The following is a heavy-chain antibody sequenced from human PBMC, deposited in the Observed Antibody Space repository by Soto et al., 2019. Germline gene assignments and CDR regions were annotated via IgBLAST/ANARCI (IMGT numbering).Heavy chain of an antibody. CDR1: GDSFSSDA. D-gene: IGHD3-10*01. J-gene: IGHJ5*02. Sequence: SVKVSCKSSGDSFSSDAISWVRQAPGQGLEWMGGIIPLFGTANYAQSFQGRVTITADESTTTVYMDLSSLRSEDTAVYYCVKVTSMVRGVIDNWFDPWGQGTLVTVSS. CDR3: VKVTSMVRGVIDNWFDP. CDR2: IIPLFGTA. V-gene: IGHV1-69*13.